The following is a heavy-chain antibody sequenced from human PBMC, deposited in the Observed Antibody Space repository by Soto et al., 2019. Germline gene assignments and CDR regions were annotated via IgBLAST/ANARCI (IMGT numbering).Heavy chain of an antibody. J-gene: IGHJ6*02. Sequence: QVQLVQSVAEVKKPGASVKVSCKASGYTFTGYYMHWVRQAPGQGLEWMGWINPNSGGTNYAQKFQGRVTMTRETSIRTADMELSRRRSDDKAVYDCARDNPDYGDSIPYYYGMDGWGQGTTVTVSS. CDR1: GYTFTGYY. CDR3: ARDNPDYGDSIPYYYGMDG. V-gene: IGHV1-2*02. D-gene: IGHD4-17*01. CDR2: INPNSGGT.